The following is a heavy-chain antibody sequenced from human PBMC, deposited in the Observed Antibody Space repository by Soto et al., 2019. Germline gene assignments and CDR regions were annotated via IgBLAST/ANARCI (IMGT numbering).Heavy chain of an antibody. Sequence: ASVKVSCKASGYTFANYGIHWVRQAPGQRLEWMGWINAGNGGTKYSENFQGRVTITRDTSASTVYLGLSSLSSEHTASYYCARTGHSGSYDFWG. V-gene: IGHV1-3*01. J-gene: IGHJ5*01. CDR3: ARTGHSGSYDF. CDR2: INAGNGGT. D-gene: IGHD2-8*02. CDR1: GYTFANYG.